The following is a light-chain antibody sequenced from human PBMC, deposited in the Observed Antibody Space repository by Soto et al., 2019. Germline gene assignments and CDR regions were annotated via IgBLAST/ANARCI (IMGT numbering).Light chain of an antibody. J-gene: IGLJ2*01. V-gene: IGLV3-1*01. CDR2: QDN. CDR1: KLGDYF. CDR3: QAWDSRVV. Sequence: SYELTQPPSVSVSPGQTASITCSGDKLGDYFTYWYQQRPGQSPILLIYQDNKRPSGIPERFSGPSSGNTATLTISGTQTMDEADYYCQAWDSRVVFGGGTKLTVL.